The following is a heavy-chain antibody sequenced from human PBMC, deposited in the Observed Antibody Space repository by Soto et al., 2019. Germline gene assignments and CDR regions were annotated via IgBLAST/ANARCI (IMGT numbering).Heavy chain of an antibody. CDR2: TYYRSKWYN. CDR3: ARLIGNSWLDS. J-gene: IGHJ5*01. V-gene: IGHV6-1*01. D-gene: IGHD2-8*01. CDR1: GDSVSSNNHA. Sequence: PSQTLSLTCAISGDSVSSNNHAWNWIRQSPSRGLEWLGRTYYRSKWYNDYAVSVKGRITINPDTSNNQLSLQLNSVTPDDTAVYYCARLIGNSWLDSWGQGTLVTVSS.